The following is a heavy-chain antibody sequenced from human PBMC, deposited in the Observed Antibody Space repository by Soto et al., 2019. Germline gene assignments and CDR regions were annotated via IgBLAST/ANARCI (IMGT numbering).Heavy chain of an antibody. V-gene: IGHV1-18*01. CDR3: ARPLYDYIWGSYRLPNNWFDP. J-gene: IGHJ5*02. CDR1: GYTFTSYG. CDR2: ISAYNGNT. D-gene: IGHD3-16*02. Sequence: GASVKVSCKASGYTFTSYGISWVRQAPGQGLEWMGWISAYNGNTNYAQKLQGRVTMTTDTSTSTAYMELRSLRSDDTAVYYCARPLYDYIWGSYRLPNNWFDPWSQGTLVTVSS.